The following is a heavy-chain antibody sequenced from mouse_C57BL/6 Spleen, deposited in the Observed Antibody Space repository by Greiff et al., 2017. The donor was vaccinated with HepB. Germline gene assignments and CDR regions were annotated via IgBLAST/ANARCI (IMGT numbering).Heavy chain of an antibody. J-gene: IGHJ3*01. CDR3: ASRGNHEGFAY. CDR2: INPNNGGT. Sequence: EVQLQQSGPELVKPGASVKIPCKASGYTFTDYNMDWVKQSHGKSLEWIGDINPNNGGTIYNQKFKGKATLTVDKSSSTAYMELRSLTSEDTVVYYGASRGNHEGFAYWGQGTLVTVSA. CDR1: GYTFTDYN. D-gene: IGHD2-1*01. V-gene: IGHV1-18*01.